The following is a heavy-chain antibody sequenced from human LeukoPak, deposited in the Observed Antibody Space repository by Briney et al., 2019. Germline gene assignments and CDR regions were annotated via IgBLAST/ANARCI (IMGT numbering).Heavy chain of an antibody. D-gene: IGHD2-2*01. Sequence: ASVKVSCTASGYTFTGYYMHWVRQAPGQGLEWMGWINPNSGGTNYAQKFQGRVTMTRDTSISTAYMELSRLRSDDTAVYCCARDLFGIVVVPAAMGYWGQGTLVTVSS. CDR3: ARDLFGIVVVPAAMGY. CDR1: GYTFTGYY. J-gene: IGHJ4*02. V-gene: IGHV1-2*02. CDR2: INPNSGGT.